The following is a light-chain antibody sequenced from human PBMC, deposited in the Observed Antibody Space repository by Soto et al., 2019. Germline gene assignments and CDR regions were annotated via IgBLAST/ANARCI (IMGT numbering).Light chain of an antibody. CDR2: EVS. CDR1: SSDVGGYNY. Sequence: QLVLTQPASVSGSPGQSITISCTGTSSDVGGYNYVSWYQQHPGKAPKLMIYEVSNRPSGVSNRFSGSKSGNTASLTISGLQAEDEADYYCSSYTSSSIDYVFGTGTKFTVL. J-gene: IGLJ1*01. V-gene: IGLV2-14*01. CDR3: SSYTSSSIDYV.